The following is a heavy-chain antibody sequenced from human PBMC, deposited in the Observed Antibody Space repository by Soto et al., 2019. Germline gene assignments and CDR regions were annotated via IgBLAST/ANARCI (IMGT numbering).Heavy chain of an antibody. V-gene: IGHV3-23*01. CDR1: GFTVSSYA. CDR2: ISGSGST. CDR3: ANALRFTFTTGYYMDV. D-gene: IGHD3-16*01. J-gene: IGHJ6*03. Sequence: EVQLLESGGGLVQPGGSLRVSCAASGFTVSSYAMSWVRQAPGKGLEWVSVISGSGSTYSADSVKGRFTISRDSSKNTVYLQMNSLRAEDTAVYYCANALRFTFTTGYYMDVWGRGTTVTVSS.